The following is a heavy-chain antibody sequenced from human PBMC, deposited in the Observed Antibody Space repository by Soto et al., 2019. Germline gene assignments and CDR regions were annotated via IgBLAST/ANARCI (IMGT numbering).Heavy chain of an antibody. V-gene: IGHV3-21*01. CDR3: ARDRSADCFVQYCHP. CDR1: GFLFTSYS. CDR2: ISIGRDSI. J-gene: IGHJ5*02. D-gene: IGHD2-21*02. Sequence: WGSLRLSCAASGFLFTSYSMVWVRLGPGKGLEWVASISIGRDSIFYADSVKGRFTVSRDKAKKSLFLQMNNLRAEDTAVYFCARDRSADCFVQYCHPVGQGTQVTVSA.